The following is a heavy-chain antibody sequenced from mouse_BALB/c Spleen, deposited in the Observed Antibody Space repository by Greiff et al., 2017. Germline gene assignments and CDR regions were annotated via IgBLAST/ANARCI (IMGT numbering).Heavy chain of an antibody. D-gene: IGHD1-1*02. V-gene: IGHV1-7*01. CDR3: ARAYGGWFAF. CDR2: INPSTGYT. CDR1: GYTFTSYW. Sequence: VHLVESGAELAKPGASVKMSCKASGYTFTSYWMHWVKQRPGQGLEWIGYINPSTGYTEYNQKCKDKATLTVDKSSSTAYMQLSSLTSEDSAVYNCARAYGGWFAFWGEGTLGTVSA. J-gene: IGHJ3*01.